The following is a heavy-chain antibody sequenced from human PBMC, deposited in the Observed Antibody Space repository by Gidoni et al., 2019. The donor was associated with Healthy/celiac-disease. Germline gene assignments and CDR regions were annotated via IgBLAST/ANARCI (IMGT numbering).Heavy chain of an antibody. CDR1: GGSISSGDYY. D-gene: IGHD2-2*01. CDR3: AREDVVVPAAMRWLQLGGGAFDI. Sequence: QVQLQESGPGLVKPSQTLSLTCTVSGGSISSGDYYWSWIRQPPGKGLEWIGYIYYSGSTYYNPSLKSRVTISVDTSKNQFSLKLSSVTAADTAVYYCAREDVVVPAAMRWLQLGGGAFDIWGQGTMVTVSS. J-gene: IGHJ3*02. CDR2: IYYSGST. V-gene: IGHV4-30-4*01.